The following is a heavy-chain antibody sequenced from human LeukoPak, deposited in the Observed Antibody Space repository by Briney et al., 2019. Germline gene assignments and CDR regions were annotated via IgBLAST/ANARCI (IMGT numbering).Heavy chain of an antibody. CDR2: ISGSGGST. Sequence: PGGSLRLSCAASGFTFSSYSMNWVRQAPGKGLEWVSAISGSGGSTYYADSVKGRFTISRDNSKNTLYLQMNSLRAEDTAVYYCAKSIAARPNAFDIWGQGTMVTVSS. V-gene: IGHV3-23*01. D-gene: IGHD6-6*01. CDR3: AKSIAARPNAFDI. CDR1: GFTFSSYS. J-gene: IGHJ3*02.